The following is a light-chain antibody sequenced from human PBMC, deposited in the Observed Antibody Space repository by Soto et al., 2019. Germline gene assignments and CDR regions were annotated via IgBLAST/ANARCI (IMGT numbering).Light chain of an antibody. CDR1: LSVGNN. V-gene: IGKV3-15*01. J-gene: IGKJ2*01. Sequence: EIVMTQSPATLSVSPGERATLSCRASLSVGNNLAWYPQYPCQAPRRLIYGASTRATGIPARFSGSGSGTEFTLAIRSLQSEDFAVYYGQQYNNWPPRFTFGQGTKLEIK. CDR2: GAS. CDR3: QQYNNWPPRFT.